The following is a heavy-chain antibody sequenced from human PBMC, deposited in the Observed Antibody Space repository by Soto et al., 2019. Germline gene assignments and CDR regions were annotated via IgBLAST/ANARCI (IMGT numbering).Heavy chain of an antibody. CDR1: GGSISSYY. V-gene: IGHV4-59*01. Sequence: SETLSLTCTVSGGSISSYYWSWIRQPPGKGLERIGYIYYSGSTNYNPSLKSRVTISVDTSKNQFSLKLSSVTAADTAVYYCASGKSRYHFGLDYWGQGTLVTVSS. CDR2: IYYSGST. CDR3: ASGKSRYHFGLDY. D-gene: IGHD3-3*01. J-gene: IGHJ4*02.